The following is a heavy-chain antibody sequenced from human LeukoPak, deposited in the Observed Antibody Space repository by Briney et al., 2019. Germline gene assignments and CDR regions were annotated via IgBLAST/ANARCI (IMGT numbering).Heavy chain of an antibody. J-gene: IGHJ6*02. CDR2: IYYSGTT. Sequence: NPSETLSLTCTVSGGSISGCYWSWIRQSPGKGLEWIGYIYYSGTTHYNPSLKSRVTISIDTSKNQFSLKLSSVTAADTAVYYCASSTGVGFGESRVGPYYYYYGMDVWGQGTTVTVSS. CDR3: ASSTGVGFGESRVGPYYYYYGMDV. D-gene: IGHD3-10*01. V-gene: IGHV4-59*01. CDR1: GGSISGCY.